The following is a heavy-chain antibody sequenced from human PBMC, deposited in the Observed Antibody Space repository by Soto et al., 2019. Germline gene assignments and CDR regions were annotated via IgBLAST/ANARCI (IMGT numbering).Heavy chain of an antibody. Sequence: ASGKVSCKASGYTFITYDINWVRQATGQGLEWMGWMNPSNGNAGYAQKFQGRLTMTRNTSISTAYMELSSLRSDDTAVYFCARRKERSSHNSFESWGRGSLVSVSS. D-gene: IGHD2-2*01. CDR2: MNPSNGNA. CDR1: GYTFITYD. CDR3: ARRKERSSHNSFES. J-gene: IGHJ4*02. V-gene: IGHV1-8*01.